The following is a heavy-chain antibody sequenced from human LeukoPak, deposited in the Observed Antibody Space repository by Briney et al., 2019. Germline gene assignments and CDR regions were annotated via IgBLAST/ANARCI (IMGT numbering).Heavy chain of an antibody. V-gene: IGHV4-31*03. J-gene: IGHJ5*02. CDR3: ARDSPSAANWFDP. CDR1: GGSISSGGYY. Sequence: PSQTLSLTCTVSGGSISSGGYYWSWIRQHPGKGLEWIGYIYYSGSTYYNPSLKSRVTISVDTSKNQFSLKLSSVTAADTAVYYCARDSPSAANWFDPWGQGTLVTVSS. CDR2: IYYSGST. D-gene: IGHD6-19*01.